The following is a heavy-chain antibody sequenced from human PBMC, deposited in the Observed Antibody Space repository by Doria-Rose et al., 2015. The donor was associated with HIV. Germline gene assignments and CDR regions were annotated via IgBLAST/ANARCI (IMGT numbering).Heavy chain of an antibody. J-gene: IGHJ4*02. CDR2: IFSYDER. D-gene: IGHD6-13*01. CDR1: GVSLSSPGMG. V-gene: IGHV2-26*01. Sequence: ESGPVLVKPTETLTLTCTVSGVSLSSPGMGVSWIRQPPGKALEWLANIFSYDERSYTTSLKIRLTISRGTSKSQVVITMTDIDPVDTATYYCARIKSSRWYHKYYFDFWGQGTLVIVSA. CDR3: ARIKSSRWYHKYYFDF.